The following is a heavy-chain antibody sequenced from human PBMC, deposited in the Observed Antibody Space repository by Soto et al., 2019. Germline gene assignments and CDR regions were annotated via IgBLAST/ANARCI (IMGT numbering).Heavy chain of an antibody. V-gene: IGHV1-45*02. D-gene: IGHD2-15*01. Sequence: GASVKVSCKGSGNTFTYVYLHWVRQAPGQALEWMGWITPFNGNTKYAQKLQGRVTMTTDTSTSTAYMELRSLRSDDTAVYYCARGGPKYCSGGSCYSFAFGWFDPWGQGTLVTVSS. CDR3: ARGGPKYCSGGSCYSFAFGWFDP. CDR1: GNTFTYVY. CDR2: ITPFNGNT. J-gene: IGHJ5*02.